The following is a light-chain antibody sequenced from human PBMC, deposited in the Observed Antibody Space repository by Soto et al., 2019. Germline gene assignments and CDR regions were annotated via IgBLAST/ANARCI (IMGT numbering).Light chain of an antibody. CDR3: QQYNSYPLT. CDR2: AAS. Sequence: DIQMTQSPSSLSASIGDRVIITCRASQGISNNLAWFQQKPGKAPKSLIYAASNLQSGVPSKFSGSGSETDFTLTISSLQPEDFATYYCQQYNSYPLTFGQGTKVEIK. V-gene: IGKV1-16*02. CDR1: QGISNN. J-gene: IGKJ1*01.